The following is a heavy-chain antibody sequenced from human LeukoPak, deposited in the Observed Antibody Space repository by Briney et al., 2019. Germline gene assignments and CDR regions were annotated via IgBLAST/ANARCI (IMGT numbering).Heavy chain of an antibody. J-gene: IGHJ3*02. CDR1: GFTFSSYS. CDR3: ARDEDVAIGSGWFDAFEI. CDR2: ISSSSSYI. Sequence: PGGSLRLSCAASGFTFSSYSMNWVRQAPGKGLEWVSSISSSSSYIYYADSVKGRFTISRDNAKNSLYLQMNSLRAEDTAVYYCARDEDVAIGSGWFDAFEIWGRGTLVTVSS. V-gene: IGHV3-21*01. D-gene: IGHD6-19*01.